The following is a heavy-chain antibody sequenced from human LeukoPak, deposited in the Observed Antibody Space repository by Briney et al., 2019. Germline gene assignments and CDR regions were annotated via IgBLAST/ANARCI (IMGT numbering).Heavy chain of an antibody. Sequence: GGSLRLSCAASGFTFSSYSMNWVRQAPGKGLEWVSSISSSSSYIYYADSVKGRFTISRDNAKNSLYLQMNGLRAEDTAVYYCARGGALSLEFDIWGQGTMVTVSS. D-gene: IGHD3-16*02. V-gene: IGHV3-21*01. J-gene: IGHJ3*02. CDR1: GFTFSSYS. CDR2: ISSSSSYI. CDR3: ARGGALSLEFDI.